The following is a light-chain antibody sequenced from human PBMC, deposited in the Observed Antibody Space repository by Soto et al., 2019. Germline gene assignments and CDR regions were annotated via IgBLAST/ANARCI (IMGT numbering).Light chain of an antibody. J-gene: IGKJ2*01. CDR3: QQYGSSTMYT. CDR2: GAS. CDR1: QSVSSSY. Sequence: ILMTQSPSTLAVSPGERVTLSCRASQSVSSSYLAWYQQKPGQAPRLLIYGASSRATGIPDRFSGSGSGKDFTLTISRLETEDFAVYYCQQYGSSTMYTFGQGPRWIS. V-gene: IGKV3-20*01.